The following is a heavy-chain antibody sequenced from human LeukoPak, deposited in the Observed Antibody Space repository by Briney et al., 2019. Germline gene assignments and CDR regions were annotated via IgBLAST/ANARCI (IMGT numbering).Heavy chain of an antibody. V-gene: IGHV3-53*01. J-gene: IGHJ6*02. D-gene: IGHD1-14*01. Sequence: GGSLRLSCAASGFTVSSNYMSWVRQAPGKGLEWVSVIYSDDSTYYADSVKGRFTISRDNSKNTLYLQMNSLRAEDTAVYYCARRYDGYYYYGMDVWGQGTTVTVSS. CDR2: IYSDDST. CDR3: ARRYDGYYYYGMDV. CDR1: GFTVSSNY.